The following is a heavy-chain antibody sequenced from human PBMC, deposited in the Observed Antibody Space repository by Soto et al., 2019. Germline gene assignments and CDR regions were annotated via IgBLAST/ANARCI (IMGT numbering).Heavy chain of an antibody. V-gene: IGHV1-18*01. CDR2: ISAYNGNT. J-gene: IGHJ4*02. CDR1: GYTFTSYG. Sequence: ASVNVSCKASGYTFTSYGISWARQAPGQGLEWMGWISAYNGNTNYAQKLQGRVTMTTDTSTSTAYMELRSLRSDDTAVYYCARDFGGGGYYYDSSGSGFDYWGQGTLVTVSS. CDR3: ARDFGGGGYYYDSSGSGFDY. D-gene: IGHD3-22*01.